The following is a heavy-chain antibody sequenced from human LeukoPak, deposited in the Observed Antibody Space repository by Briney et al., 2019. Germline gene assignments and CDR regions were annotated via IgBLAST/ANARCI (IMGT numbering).Heavy chain of an antibody. J-gene: IGHJ4*02. CDR3: ATSPLGVVVVAADFDY. Sequence: GGSLRLSCATSGFNFTNFAMNWVRQAPGKGLEWVAVISYDGSNKYYADSVKGRFTISRDNSKNTLYLQMNSLRAEDTAVYYCATSPLGVVVVAADFDYWGQGTLVTVSS. D-gene: IGHD2-15*01. V-gene: IGHV3-30-3*01. CDR2: ISYDGSNK. CDR1: GFNFTNFA.